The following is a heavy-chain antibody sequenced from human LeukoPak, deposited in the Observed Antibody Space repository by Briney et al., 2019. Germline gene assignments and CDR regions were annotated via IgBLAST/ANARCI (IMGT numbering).Heavy chain of an antibody. CDR1: GFTFSSYS. Sequence: GGPLRLSCAASGFTFSSYSMNWVRQAPGKGLEWVSSISSSSSYIYYADSMKGRFTISRDNAKNSLYLQMNSLRAEDTAVYYCARDAYDSSGLDYWGQGTLSPSPQ. CDR2: ISSSSSYI. J-gene: IGHJ4*02. CDR3: ARDAYDSSGLDY. D-gene: IGHD3-22*01. V-gene: IGHV3-21*04.